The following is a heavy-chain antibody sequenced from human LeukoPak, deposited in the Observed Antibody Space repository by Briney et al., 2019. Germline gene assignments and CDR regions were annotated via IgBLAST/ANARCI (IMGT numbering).Heavy chain of an antibody. V-gene: IGHV3-23*01. CDR3: ARVAMVRGVIITYYFDY. Sequence: GGSLRLSCAASGFAFSGYGMSWVRQAPGKGLEWVATINHSGDRTHLPDSLKGRFTISRDNSKDTMYLQLNRLTAEDTAVYYCARVAMVRGVIITYYFDYWGQGTLVTVSS. D-gene: IGHD3-10*01. CDR1: GFAFSGYG. J-gene: IGHJ4*02. CDR2: INHSGDRT.